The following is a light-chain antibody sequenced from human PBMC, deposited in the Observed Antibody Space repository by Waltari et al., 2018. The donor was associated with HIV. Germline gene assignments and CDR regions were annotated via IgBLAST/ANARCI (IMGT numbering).Light chain of an antibody. CDR1: STDIGGYNY. Sequence: QSALTQPPSASGSPGPSVAISCTGTSTDIGGYNYVSWYQQHPGKAPKLVIYEVTKRPSGVPDRFSGSKSGNTASLTVSGLQTEDEADYYCSSYAGSKNLLFGGGTKLTV. J-gene: IGLJ3*02. CDR3: SSYAGSKNLL. V-gene: IGLV2-8*01. CDR2: EVT.